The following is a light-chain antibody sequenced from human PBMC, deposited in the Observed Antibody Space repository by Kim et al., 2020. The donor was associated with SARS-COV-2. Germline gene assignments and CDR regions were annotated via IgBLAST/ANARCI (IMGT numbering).Light chain of an antibody. V-gene: IGLV3-1*01. J-gene: IGLJ2*01. Sequence: SVSPGQTASITCSGDDLGDKFVCWYQQRPGQPPVLVIYQDNKRPSGIPERFSGSNSGNTATLTVSETQAMDEADYYCQAWDSSSVVFGGGTQLTVL. CDR2: QDN. CDR1: DLGDKF. CDR3: QAWDSSSVV.